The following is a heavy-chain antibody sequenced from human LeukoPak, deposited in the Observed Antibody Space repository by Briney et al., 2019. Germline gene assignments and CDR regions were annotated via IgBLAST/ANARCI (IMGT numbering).Heavy chain of an antibody. D-gene: IGHD3-10*01. V-gene: IGHV3-74*01. CDR1: GFSLSSHW. CDR3: ARGGSPFY. J-gene: IGHJ4*02. CDR2: INGDGIAI. Sequence: QAGGSLRLSCAGSGFSLSSHWLHWVRQVPGKGLEWVARINGDGIAINYADSVKGRFTISRDNAKNTVYLQMNSLRVEDTAVFYCARGGSPFYWGRGTPVTVSS.